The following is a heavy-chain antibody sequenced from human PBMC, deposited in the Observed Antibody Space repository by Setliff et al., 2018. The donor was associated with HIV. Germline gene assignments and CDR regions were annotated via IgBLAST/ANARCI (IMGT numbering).Heavy chain of an antibody. V-gene: IGHV4-39*01. CDR2: IYHDGKT. Sequence: KPSETLSLTCSVSGDSISNNKYYWSWIRQPPGKGLEWTGSIYHDGKTYYNPSLKSRLTISVDTPKNQFSLKLNSVTAADTAVYYCASRAYYYDEGRTLGEEGFVPWGQGTLVTVSS. D-gene: IGHD3-22*01. CDR1: GDSISNNKYY. J-gene: IGHJ5*02. CDR3: ASRAYYYDEGRTLGEEGFVP.